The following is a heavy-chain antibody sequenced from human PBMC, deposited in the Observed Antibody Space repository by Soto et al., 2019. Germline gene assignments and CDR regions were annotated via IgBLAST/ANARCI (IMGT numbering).Heavy chain of an antibody. CDR2: ISYDGSNK. CDR1: GFIFSRYG. D-gene: IGHD3-10*01. Sequence: ESGGGVVQPGTSLRLSCEASGFIFSRYGMHWVRQAPGKGLEWVAVISYDGSNKYYAESVKGRFIISRDKSENTLYLQMNSVRAEDTAVYYCAKDLGSGKPYYYYAMDVWGQGTTVTVSS. V-gene: IGHV3-30*18. CDR3: AKDLGSGKPYYYYAMDV. J-gene: IGHJ6*02.